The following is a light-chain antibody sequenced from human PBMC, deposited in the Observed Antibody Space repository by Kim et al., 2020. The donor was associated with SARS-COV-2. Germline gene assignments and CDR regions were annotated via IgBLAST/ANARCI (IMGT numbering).Light chain of an antibody. CDR3: QQYSNSLYS. Sequence: SASVGDRATITCRASQSSGSWLAWYQQKPGKAPNLLIYKASILETGVPSRFSGSESGTEFTLTITSLQPDDFATYYCQQYSNSLYSFGQGTKLEI. CDR1: QSSGSW. V-gene: IGKV1-5*03. J-gene: IGKJ2*03. CDR2: KAS.